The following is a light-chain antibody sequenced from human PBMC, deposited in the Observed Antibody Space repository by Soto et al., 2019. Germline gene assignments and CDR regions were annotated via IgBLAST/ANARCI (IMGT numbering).Light chain of an antibody. CDR1: QDITNY. CDR3: QQYADEYT. J-gene: IGKJ2*01. V-gene: IGKV1-33*01. Sequence: DIQMTQSPSSLSASVGDTVTITCQASQDITNYLNWYQQKPGKAPKLLIYDASDLEPGVPSRFSGSGSGTDFTFTISSLQPEDIATYYCQQYADEYTFGQGTKLDLK. CDR2: DAS.